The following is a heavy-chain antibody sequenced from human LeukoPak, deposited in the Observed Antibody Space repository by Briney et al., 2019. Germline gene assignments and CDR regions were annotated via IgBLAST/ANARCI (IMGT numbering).Heavy chain of an antibody. J-gene: IGHJ4*02. D-gene: IGHD6-13*01. CDR1: GFTFSTYG. CDR2: ISYDGTNK. CDR3: ARGPTLGDY. V-gene: IGHV3-30*03. Sequence: GRSLRLSCAASGFTFSTYGMHWVRQAPGEGLEWVAVISYDGTNKYYADPVKGRFTISRDNSKNTLYLQMTSLRAEDTAVYYCARGPTLGDYWGQGTLVTVYS.